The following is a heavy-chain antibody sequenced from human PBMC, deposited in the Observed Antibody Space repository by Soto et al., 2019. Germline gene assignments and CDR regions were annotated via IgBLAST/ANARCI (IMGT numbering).Heavy chain of an antibody. CDR3: AKVPGYAIAAADYYYMDV. CDR1: GFTFRSYA. CDR2: ISGSGGST. V-gene: IGHV3-23*01. J-gene: IGHJ6*03. D-gene: IGHD6-13*01. Sequence: EVQLLESGGGLVQPGGSLRLSCAASGFTFRSYAMTWVRQAPGKGLEWVSAISGSGGSTYYADSVKGRFTISRDNSKNTLYLQMKRLRADDTAVYYCAKVPGYAIAAADYYYMDVWGKGTTVTVSS.